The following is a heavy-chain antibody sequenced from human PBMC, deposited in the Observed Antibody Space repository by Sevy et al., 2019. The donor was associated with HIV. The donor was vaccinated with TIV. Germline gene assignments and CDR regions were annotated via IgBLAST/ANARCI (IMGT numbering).Heavy chain of an antibody. CDR2: ISFLSNYI. CDR3: ARDSHINMQYFQH. D-gene: IGHD3-10*01. V-gene: IGHV3-21*01. J-gene: IGHJ1*01. Sequence: GGSLRLSCAASGFTFSAYSMNWVRQAPGKGLEWVPSISFLSNYIYYADSVKGRFIISRDNAKGSLFLQMNSLRAEDTAVYYCARDSHINMQYFQHWGQGTRVTVSS. CDR1: GFTFSAYS.